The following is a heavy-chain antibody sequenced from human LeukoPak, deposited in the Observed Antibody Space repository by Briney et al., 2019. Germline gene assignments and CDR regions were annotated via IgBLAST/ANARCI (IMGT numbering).Heavy chain of an antibody. Sequence: PGGSLRLSCAASGFTFNSYSMNWVRQAPGKGLEWVSSINSGNSNIYYADSVKGRFTISRDNAKNSLYLQMNSLRAEDTAVYYCAREEWELLRYYYYMDVWGKGTTVTVSS. CDR2: INSGNSNI. V-gene: IGHV3-21*01. D-gene: IGHD1-26*01. CDR1: GFTFNSYS. CDR3: AREEWELLRYYYYMDV. J-gene: IGHJ6*03.